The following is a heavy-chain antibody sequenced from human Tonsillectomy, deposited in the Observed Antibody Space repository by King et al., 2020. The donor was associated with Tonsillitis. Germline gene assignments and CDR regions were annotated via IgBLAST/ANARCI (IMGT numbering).Heavy chain of an antibody. CDR3: ASDRSTTSCYELGAFDI. CDR2: ISSSSSYI. Sequence: VQLVESGGGLVKPGGSLRLSCAASGFAFSTYSMNWVRQAPGKGLEWVSSISSSSSYIYYADSVKGRFTISRDNAKNSLYLQMNSLRAEDTAVYYCASDRSTTSCYELGAFDIWGQGTMVTVSS. CDR1: GFAFSTYS. V-gene: IGHV3-21*01. D-gene: IGHD2-2*01. J-gene: IGHJ3*02.